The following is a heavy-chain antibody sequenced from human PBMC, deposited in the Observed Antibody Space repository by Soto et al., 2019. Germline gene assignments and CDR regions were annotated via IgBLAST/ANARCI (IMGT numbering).Heavy chain of an antibody. V-gene: IGHV3-7*05. CDR3: ARQFDEDPGDYYYYGMDV. D-gene: IGHD3-9*01. CDR1: GFTFSSYW. J-gene: IGHJ6*02. CDR2: IKQDGSEK. Sequence: GGSLRLSCAASGFTFSSYWMSWVRQAPGKGLEWVANIKQDGSEKYYVDSVKGRFTIPRDNAKNSLYLQMNSLRAEDTAVYYCARQFDEDPGDYYYYGMDVWGQGTTVTVSS.